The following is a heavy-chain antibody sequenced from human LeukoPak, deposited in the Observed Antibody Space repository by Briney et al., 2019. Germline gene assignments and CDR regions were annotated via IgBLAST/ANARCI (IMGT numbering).Heavy chain of an antibody. J-gene: IGHJ6*02. CDR3: AQLGRAGNRYYYGMDV. Sequence: GGSLRLSCAASGFTFSSYAMHWVRQAPGKGLEWVAVISYDGSNKYYADSVKGRFTISRDNSKNTLYLQMNSLRAEDTAVYYCAQLGRAGNRYYYGMDVWGQGTTVTVSS. CDR1: GFTFSSYA. V-gene: IGHV3-30-3*01. D-gene: IGHD7-27*01. CDR2: ISYDGSNK.